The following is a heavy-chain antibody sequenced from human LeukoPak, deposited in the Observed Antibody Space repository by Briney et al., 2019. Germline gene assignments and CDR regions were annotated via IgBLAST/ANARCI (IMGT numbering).Heavy chain of an antibody. CDR3: ARDRSKLGGGYYFDY. CDR2: IYSGGST. CDR1: GFTVSSNY. Sequence: GGSLRLSCAASGFTVSSNYMSWVRQAPGKGLEWVSVIYSGGSTYYADSVKGRFTISRDNSKNTLYLQMNSLRAEDTAVYYCARDRSKLGGGYYFDYWGQGTLVTVSS. D-gene: IGHD7-27*01. J-gene: IGHJ4*02. V-gene: IGHV3-66*01.